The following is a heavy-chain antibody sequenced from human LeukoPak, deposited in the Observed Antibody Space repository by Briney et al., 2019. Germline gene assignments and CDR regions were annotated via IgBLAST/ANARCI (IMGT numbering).Heavy chain of an antibody. Sequence: PGGSLRLSCAASGFTFNSYEMNWVRQAPGKGLEWVSYISSSGSTIYYADSVKGRFTISRDNAKNSLYLQMNSLRAEDTAVYYCASSGSFLYYFDYWGQGTLVTVSS. CDR1: GFTFNSYE. CDR3: ASSGSFLYYFDY. V-gene: IGHV3-48*03. D-gene: IGHD3-10*01. CDR2: ISSSGSTI. J-gene: IGHJ4*02.